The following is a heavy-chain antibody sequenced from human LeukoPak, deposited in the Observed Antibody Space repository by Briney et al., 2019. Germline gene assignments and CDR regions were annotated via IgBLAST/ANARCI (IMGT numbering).Heavy chain of an antibody. CDR3: AKSLLTTASGTGRAFDL. CDR2: ISAGGDLT. J-gene: IGHJ3*01. Sequence: GGSLRLSCAASRFSFSAYPMGWVRRAPGRGLEWVSGISAGGDLTFHADPVKGRFTISRDNSKNTLYLQMSSLRADDTAEYYCAKSLLTTASGTGRAFDLWGQGTMVTVSS. V-gene: IGHV3-23*01. D-gene: IGHD1-26*01. CDR1: RFSFSAYP.